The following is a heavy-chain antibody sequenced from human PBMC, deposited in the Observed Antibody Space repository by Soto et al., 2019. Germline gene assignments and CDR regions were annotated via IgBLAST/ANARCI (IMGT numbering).Heavy chain of an antibody. V-gene: IGHV1-69*13. D-gene: IGHD1-26*01. CDR2: IIPIFGTA. CDR1: GGTFSSYA. CDR3: ARAPPAVKIQWELLREHYYYYGMDV. J-gene: IGHJ6*02. Sequence: ASVKVSCKASGGTFSSYAISWVRQAPGQGLEWMGGIIPIFGTANYAQKFQGRVTITADESTSTAYMELSSLRSEDTAVYYCARAPPAVKIQWELLREHYYYYGMDVWGQGSTVIVAS.